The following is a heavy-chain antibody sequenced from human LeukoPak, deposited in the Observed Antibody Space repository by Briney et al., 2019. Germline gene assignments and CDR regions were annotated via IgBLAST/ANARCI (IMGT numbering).Heavy chain of an antibody. J-gene: IGHJ4*02. Sequence: GESLKISCKGSGYSFTSYWIGWVRQMPGKGLEWMGIIYPGDSDTRYSPPFQGQVTISADKSISTAYLQWSSLKTSDTAIYYCARATYHYDSSGYYSWHFDYWGQGTLVTVSS. CDR1: GYSFTSYW. D-gene: IGHD3-22*01. V-gene: IGHV5-51*01. CDR2: IYPGDSDT. CDR3: ARATYHYDSSGYYSWHFDY.